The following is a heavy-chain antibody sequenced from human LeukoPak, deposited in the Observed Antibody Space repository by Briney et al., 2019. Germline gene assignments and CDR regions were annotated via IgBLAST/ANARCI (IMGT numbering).Heavy chain of an antibody. Sequence: GGSLRLSCAASGFTFSHYGMHWVRQAPGKGLEWVAVIWFDGGEIHYLDSVKGRFTISRDNSKNTLYLQMNSLRAEDTAVYYCARVAAAAGSFDYWGQGTLVTVSS. V-gene: IGHV3-33*01. CDR3: ARVAAAAGSFDY. CDR1: GFTFSHYG. D-gene: IGHD6-13*01. CDR2: IWFDGGEI. J-gene: IGHJ4*02.